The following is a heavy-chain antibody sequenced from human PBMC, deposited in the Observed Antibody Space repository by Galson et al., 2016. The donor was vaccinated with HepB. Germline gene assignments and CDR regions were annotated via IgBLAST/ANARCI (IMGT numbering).Heavy chain of an antibody. Sequence: SETLSLTCTVSGDSINSRPASFYWGWIRQSPGKGLEWIGSIDYSGATFYNPSLHSRVIMSVDTTKNQFSLRLSSVTAADSAVYTRARIYNTGLGGRGYFDPWGQGTLVTVSS. V-gene: IGHV4-39*01. CDR1: GDSINSRPASFY. CDR2: IDYSGAT. CDR3: ARIYNTGLGGRGYFDP. D-gene: IGHD6-19*01. J-gene: IGHJ5*02.